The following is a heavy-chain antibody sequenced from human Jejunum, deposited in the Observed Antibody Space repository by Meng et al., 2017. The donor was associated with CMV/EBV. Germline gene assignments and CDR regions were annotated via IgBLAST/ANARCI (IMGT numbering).Heavy chain of an antibody. CDR2: INPDGSRI. CDR1: GFNFTSSW. CDR3: ARGGSLFY. J-gene: IGHJ4*02. D-gene: IGHD1-26*01. Sequence: SCKTSGFNFTSSWMHWVRQAPGKGLVWVARINPDGSRITYTDSVKGRFTISRDDAKSTLYLLVNNVRVEDTAIYYCARGGSLFYWGQGTLVTVSS. V-gene: IGHV3-74*01.